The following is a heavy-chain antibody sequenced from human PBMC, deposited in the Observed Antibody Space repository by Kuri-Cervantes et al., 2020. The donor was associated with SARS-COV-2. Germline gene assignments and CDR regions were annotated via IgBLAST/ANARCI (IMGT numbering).Heavy chain of an antibody. D-gene: IGHD6-6*01. CDR3: ARLSNTIEYSSSSELYAFDI. Sequence: GGSLRLSCTASGFIFSDYYMTWIRQAPGKGLEWVSNIGPSGTTKYYADSVKGRFTISRDNAKNSLYLQMNSLRAEDTAVYYCARLSNTIEYSSSSELYAFDIWGQGTMVTVSS. CDR1: GFIFSDYY. J-gene: IGHJ3*02. CDR2: IGPSGTTK. V-gene: IGHV3-11*04.